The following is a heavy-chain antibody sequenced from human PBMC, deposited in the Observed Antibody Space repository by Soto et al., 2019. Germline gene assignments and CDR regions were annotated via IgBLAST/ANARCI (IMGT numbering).Heavy chain of an antibody. D-gene: IGHD3-22*01. CDR3: ARHAPYYDSSGYTDAFDI. J-gene: IGHJ3*02. CDR1: GGSISSSSYY. CDR2: IYYSGST. V-gene: IGHV4-39*01. Sequence: QLQLQESGPGLVKPSETLSLTCTVSGGSISSSSYYWGWIRQPPGKGLEWIGSIYYSGSTYHNPSLKSRVTISVDTSKNQFALKLSSVTAADTAVYYCARHAPYYDSSGYTDAFDIWGQGTMVTVSS.